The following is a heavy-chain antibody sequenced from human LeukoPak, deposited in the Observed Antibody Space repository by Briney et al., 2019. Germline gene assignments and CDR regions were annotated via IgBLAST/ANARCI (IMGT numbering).Heavy chain of an antibody. J-gene: IGHJ1*01. CDR3: AATYYYDSSGYYRAEYFQH. D-gene: IGHD3-22*01. CDR1: GFTFSSYA. CDR2: ISGSGGRT. V-gene: IGHV3-23*01. Sequence: GGSLRLSCAASGFTFSSYAMNWVRQAPGKGLEWVSSISGSGGRTYYADSVKGRFTISRDNSKNTLYLQMNSLRAEDTAVYYCAATYYYDSSGYYRAEYFQHWGQGTLVTVSS.